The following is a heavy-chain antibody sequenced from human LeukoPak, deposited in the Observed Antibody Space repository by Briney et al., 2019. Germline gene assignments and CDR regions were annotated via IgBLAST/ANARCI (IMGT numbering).Heavy chain of an antibody. CDR1: GLNFRNYW. Sequence: PGGSLRLSCAASGLNFRNYWMSWVRQAPGKGLEWLANIKHDGTEKYYVDSVRGRFTITRDNAKNSLYLQMKSLRAEDTAVYYCASRKDSLGFMSDYWGQGTLVTVSS. V-gene: IGHV3-7*01. CDR3: ASRKDSLGFMSDY. J-gene: IGHJ4*02. D-gene: IGHD3-16*01. CDR2: IKHDGTEK.